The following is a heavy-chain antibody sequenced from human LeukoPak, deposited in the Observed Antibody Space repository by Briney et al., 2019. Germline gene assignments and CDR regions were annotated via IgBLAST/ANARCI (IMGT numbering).Heavy chain of an antibody. J-gene: IGHJ4*02. Sequence: GGSLRLSCAASGFTVSSNYTSWVRQAPGKGLEWVSVIYSGGSTYYADSVKGRFTISRDNSKNTLYLQMNSLRAEDTAVYYCAREGIAAAGVIDYWGQGTLVTVSS. CDR1: GFTVSSNY. V-gene: IGHV3-66*02. D-gene: IGHD6-13*01. CDR2: IYSGGST. CDR3: AREGIAAAGVIDY.